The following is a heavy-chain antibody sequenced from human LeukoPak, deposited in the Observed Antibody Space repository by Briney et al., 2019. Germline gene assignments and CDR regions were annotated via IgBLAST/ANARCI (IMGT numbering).Heavy chain of an antibody. CDR1: GFTFSSYA. J-gene: IGHJ4*02. D-gene: IGHD4-23*01. CDR3: ARGGSYGGYHSY. CDR2: ISSSGGST. Sequence: PGGSLRLSCAVSGFTFSSYAMSWVRQAPGRGLEWVSGISSSGGSTPHADSVKGRFTISRDNSKNMLYLQMNSLRAEDTALYYCARGGSYGGYHSYWGQGTLVTVSS. V-gene: IGHV3-23*01.